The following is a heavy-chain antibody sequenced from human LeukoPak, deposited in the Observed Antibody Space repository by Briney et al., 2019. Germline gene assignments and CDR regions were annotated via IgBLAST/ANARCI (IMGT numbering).Heavy chain of an antibody. V-gene: IGHV4-31*03. Sequence: PSETLSLTCTVSGGSISSGGYYWSWIRQHPGKGLEWIGYIYYSGSTYYNPSLKSRVTISVDTSKNQFPLKLSSVTAADTAVYYCARNKAYGDYLDYWGQGTLVTVSS. D-gene: IGHD4-17*01. CDR2: IYYSGST. J-gene: IGHJ4*02. CDR3: ARNKAYGDYLDY. CDR1: GGSISSGGYY.